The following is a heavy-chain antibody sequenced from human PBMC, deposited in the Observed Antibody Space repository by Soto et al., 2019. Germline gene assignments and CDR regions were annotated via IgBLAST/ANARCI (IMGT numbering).Heavy chain of an antibody. J-gene: IGHJ2*01. CDR2: ISGSGGST. CDR3: AKDWRQLWLRGWYFDL. D-gene: IGHD5-18*01. CDR1: GFTFSSYA. Sequence: GGSLRLSCAASGFTFSSYAMSWVRQAPGKGLEWVSAISGSGGSTYYADSVKGRFTISRDNSKNTLYLQMNSLRAEDTAVYYCAKDWRQLWLRGWYFDLWGRGTLVTVSS. V-gene: IGHV3-23*01.